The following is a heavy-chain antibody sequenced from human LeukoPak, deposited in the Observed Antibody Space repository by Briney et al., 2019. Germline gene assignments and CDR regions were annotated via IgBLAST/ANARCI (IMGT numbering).Heavy chain of an antibody. J-gene: IGHJ5*02. CDR1: GGSMTNNTFY. D-gene: IGHD3-10*01. Sequence: SETLSLTCTVSGGSMTNNTFYWGWIRQPPGKGLESIGSIYHTGPTYYNPSLKSRVTISVDTSKNQFSLKLSSVTAADTAVYYCARVLIWFGQLQNWFDPWGPGTLVTVS. V-gene: IGHV4-39*07. CDR2: IYHTGPT. CDR3: ARVLIWFGQLQNWFDP.